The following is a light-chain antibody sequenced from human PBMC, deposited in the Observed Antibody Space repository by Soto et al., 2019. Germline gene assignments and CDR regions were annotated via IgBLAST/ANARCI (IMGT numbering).Light chain of an antibody. CDR2: DTS. J-gene: IGKJ1*01. CDR1: QNIRNN. Sequence: EILLTQSPATLSVSPGESATLSCRSSQNIRNNLAWYQQKPGQAPRILLSDTSTRDTTVPARFNGSGSGTEFSLTISKLQSEDFEVYYCQHYKTWPWTFGQGTKVDI. CDR3: QHYKTWPWT. V-gene: IGKV3-15*01.